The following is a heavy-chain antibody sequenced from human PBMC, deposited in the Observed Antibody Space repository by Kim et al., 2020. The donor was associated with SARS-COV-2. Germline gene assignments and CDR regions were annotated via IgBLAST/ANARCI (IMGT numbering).Heavy chain of an antibody. CDR3: ARDPNRIDY. V-gene: IGHV3-11*01. J-gene: IGHJ4*02. Sequence: GGSLRLSCLGSGFTFSEPYMSWIRPAPGKGLACVSFIVGRGRVLSSADSVRGRFTISRDNAANSLYLQMNSLRAEDSAVYYCARDPNRIDYWGQGVMVTVST. CDR1: GFTFSEPY. CDR2: IVGRGRVL.